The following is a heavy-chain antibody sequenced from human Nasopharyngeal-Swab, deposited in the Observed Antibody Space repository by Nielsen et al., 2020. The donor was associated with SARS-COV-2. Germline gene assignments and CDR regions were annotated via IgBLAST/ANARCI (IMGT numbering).Heavy chain of an antibody. CDR3: ARDECSSTSCNSYYYYGMDV. CDR2: ISSSSSYI. D-gene: IGHD2-2*01. J-gene: IGHJ6*02. Sequence: GESLKISCAASGFTFSSYEMNWVRQAPGKGLEWVSYISSSSSYIYYADSVKGRFTISRDNAKNSLYLQMNSLRAEDTAVYYCARDECSSTSCNSYYYYGMDVWGQGTTVTVSS. V-gene: IGHV3-21*05. CDR1: GFTFSSYE.